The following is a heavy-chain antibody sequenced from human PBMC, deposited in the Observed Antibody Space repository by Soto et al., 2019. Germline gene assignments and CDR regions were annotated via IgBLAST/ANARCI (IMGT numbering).Heavy chain of an antibody. CDR3: AASSSWRYNWFDP. CDR2: INPNTGGT. D-gene: IGHD3-22*01. CDR1: GYTFTGQY. V-gene: IGHV1-2*02. J-gene: IGHJ5*02. Sequence: ASVKVSCKASGYTFTGQYMHLVRQAPGQGLEWMGWINPNTGGTNYAQNFQGRVALTRDTSISTAYMELSSLRSDDTAVFYCAASSSWRYNWFDPWGQGTLVTVSS.